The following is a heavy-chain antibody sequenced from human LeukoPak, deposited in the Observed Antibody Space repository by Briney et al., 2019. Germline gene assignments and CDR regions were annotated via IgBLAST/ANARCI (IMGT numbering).Heavy chain of an antibody. CDR3: ARHERRNAKRLREHSSGYYFDY. Sequence: PSETLSLTCAVYGGSFSGYYWSWIRQPPGKGLEWIGEINHSGSTNYNPSLKSRVTISVDTSKNQFSLKLSSVTAADTAVYYCARHERRNAKRLREHSSGYYFDYWGQGTLVTVSS. V-gene: IGHV4-34*01. CDR1: GGSFSGYY. J-gene: IGHJ4*02. D-gene: IGHD3-22*01. CDR2: INHSGST.